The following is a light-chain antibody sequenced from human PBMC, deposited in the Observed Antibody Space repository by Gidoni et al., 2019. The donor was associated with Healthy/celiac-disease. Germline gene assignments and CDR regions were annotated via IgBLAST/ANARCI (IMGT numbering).Light chain of an antibody. J-gene: IGLJ3*02. V-gene: IGLV1-47*02. CDR1: SSHIGSNY. CDR3: AAWDDSLSGGV. Sequence: HSVLTQPPSASGTPGQGVTISCSGSSSHIGSNYVYWYQQHPGTAPKLLIYSNNQRPSGVPDRFSGSKSGTSASLAISGLRSEDKADYYCAAWDDSLSGGVFGGGTKLTVL. CDR2: SNN.